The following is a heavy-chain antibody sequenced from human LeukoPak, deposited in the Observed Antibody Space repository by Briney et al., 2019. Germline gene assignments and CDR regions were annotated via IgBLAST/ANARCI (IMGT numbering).Heavy chain of an antibody. J-gene: IGHJ4*02. CDR3: AQVSASGYNYGCDY. CDR2: ISGSGGNT. V-gene: IGHV3-23*01. Sequence: GGSLRLSCAASGFTFSSHAMTWVRQAPGKGLEWVSSISGSGGNTYYADPVKGRFTISRDNSKNTLYLQMSSLRAEDTAVYYCAQVSASGYNYGCDYWGQGTLVTVSS. CDR1: GFTFSSHA. D-gene: IGHD5-18*01.